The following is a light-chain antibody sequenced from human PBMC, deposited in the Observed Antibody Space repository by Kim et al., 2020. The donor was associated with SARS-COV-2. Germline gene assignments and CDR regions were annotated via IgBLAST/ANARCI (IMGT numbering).Light chain of an antibody. CDR3: QQYDNSPYT. V-gene: IGKV3-20*01. CDR1: QRVDNNY. J-gene: IGKJ2*01. Sequence: WSTAERATRSCRTSQRVDNNYLAWYQQKPGQTPRLLIYGISTRASGIPDRFSGSGSGTDFTLTINRLEPEDFAVYYCQQYDNSPYTFGQGTKLEI. CDR2: GIS.